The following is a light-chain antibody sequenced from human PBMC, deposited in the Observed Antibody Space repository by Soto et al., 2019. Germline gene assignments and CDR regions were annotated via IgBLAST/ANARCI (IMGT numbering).Light chain of an antibody. Sequence: QSVLTQPASVSGYPGQSITISCTGTSSDVGGYNHVSWYQHHPGKAPKLMIYEVSNRPSGVSNRFSGSKSGNTASLTISGLQADDEADYYCNSHTSSNTRVFGTGTKVTVL. CDR1: SSDVGGYNH. J-gene: IGLJ1*01. CDR2: EVS. V-gene: IGLV2-14*01. CDR3: NSHTSSNTRV.